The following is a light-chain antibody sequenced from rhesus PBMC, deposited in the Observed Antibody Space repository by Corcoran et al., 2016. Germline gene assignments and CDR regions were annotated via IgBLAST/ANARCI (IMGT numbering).Light chain of an antibody. V-gene: IGLV2-32*02. CDR3: SSYAGSNTFI. Sequence: QAALTQPRSVSGSPGQSVTISCTGTSSDIGGYNYVSWYQQHPGTAPKLMIYEVSKRPSGVSDRFSGSKSGNTASLTISWLQAEDEADYYCSSYAGSNTFIFGAGTRLTV. CDR1: SSDIGGYNY. CDR2: EVS. J-gene: IGLJ1*01.